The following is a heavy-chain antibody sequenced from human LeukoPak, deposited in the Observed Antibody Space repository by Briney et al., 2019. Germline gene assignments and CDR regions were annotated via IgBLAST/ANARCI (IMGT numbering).Heavy chain of an antibody. D-gene: IGHD5-12*01. CDR3: ARGSGYIIDY. Sequence: GSLRLSCAASGFTVSSNYLNWVRQAPGKGLEWVSVIYSDGSTYYGDSVKGRFTISRDNSKNTLYLQMNSLRAEDTAVYYRARGSGYIIDYWGQGTLVTVSS. J-gene: IGHJ4*02. V-gene: IGHV3-66*01. CDR2: IYSDGST. CDR1: GFTVSSNY.